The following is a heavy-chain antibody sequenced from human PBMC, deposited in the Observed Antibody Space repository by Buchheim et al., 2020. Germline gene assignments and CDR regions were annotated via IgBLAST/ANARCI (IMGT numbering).Heavy chain of an antibody. J-gene: IGHJ4*02. CDR2: IIPILGIA. V-gene: IGHV1-69*08. CDR1: GGTISSYT. CDR3: ARDSGGYSGYDESEFDY. D-gene: IGHD5-12*01. Sequence: QVQLVQSGAEVKKPGSSVKVSCKASGGTISSYTISWVRQAPGQGLEWMGRIIPILGIANYAQKFQGRVTITADKSTSTAYMELSSLRSEDTAVYYCARDSGGYSGYDESEFDYWGQGTL.